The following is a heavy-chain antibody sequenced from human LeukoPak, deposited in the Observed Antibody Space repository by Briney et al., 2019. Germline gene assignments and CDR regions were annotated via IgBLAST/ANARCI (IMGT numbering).Heavy chain of an antibody. CDR2: MNPNSGNT. D-gene: IGHD2-15*01. CDR3: ARHKGVVVSDNWFDP. J-gene: IGHJ5*02. CDR1: GYTFTSYD. Sequence: ASVKVSCKASGYTFTSYDINWVRQATGQGLEWMGWMNPNSGNTGYAQKFQGRVTMTRNTSISTAYMELSSLKASDTAMYYCARHKGVVVSDNWFDPWGQGTLVTVSS. V-gene: IGHV1-8*01.